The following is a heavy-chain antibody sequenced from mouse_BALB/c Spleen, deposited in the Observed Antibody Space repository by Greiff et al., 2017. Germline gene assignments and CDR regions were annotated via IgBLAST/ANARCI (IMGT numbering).Heavy chain of an antibody. V-gene: IGHV1-18*01. CDR3: ARLEYGNYGFDY. CDR1: GYTFTDYN. D-gene: IGHD2-10*02. Sequence: VQLQQSGPELVKPGASVKIPCKASGYTFTDYNMDWVKQSHGKSLEWIGDINPNTGGTIYNQKFKGKATLTVDKSSSTAYMELRSLTSEDTAVYYCARLEYGNYGFDYWGQGTTLTVSS. J-gene: IGHJ2*01. CDR2: INPNTGGT.